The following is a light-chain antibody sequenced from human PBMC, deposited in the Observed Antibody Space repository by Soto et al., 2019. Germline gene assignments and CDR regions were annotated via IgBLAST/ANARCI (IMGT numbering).Light chain of an antibody. CDR1: QSLVYSDGNTF. CDR3: IQGTHWPPN. J-gene: IGKJ3*01. Sequence: DVVLTQSPLSLPVTLGQPASISCRSSQSLVYSDGNTFLNWFHQRPGQSPRRLIYKVSSRDSGVPDRFNGSVSGTDFTLRISRVEAEDVGVYYGIQGTHWPPNFGPGTKVDIK. V-gene: IGKV2-30*01. CDR2: KVS.